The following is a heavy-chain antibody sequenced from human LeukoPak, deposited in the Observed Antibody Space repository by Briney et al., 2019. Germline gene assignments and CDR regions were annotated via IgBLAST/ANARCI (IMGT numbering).Heavy chain of an antibody. D-gene: IGHD1-26*01. CDR1: GFTFSSYW. CDR3: ARRNVVGATTFFDY. J-gene: IGHJ4*02. CDR2: IKQDGSEK. Sequence: GGSLRLSCAVSGFTFSSYWMTWVRQAPGKGLEWVANIKQDGSEKYYVDSMKGRFTISRDNAENSLYLQMNSLRAEDTAVYYCARRNVVGATTFFDYWGQGTLVTVSS. V-gene: IGHV3-7*01.